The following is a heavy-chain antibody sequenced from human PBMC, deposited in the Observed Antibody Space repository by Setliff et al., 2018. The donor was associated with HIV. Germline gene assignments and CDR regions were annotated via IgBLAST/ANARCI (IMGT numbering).Heavy chain of an antibody. D-gene: IGHD3-22*01. CDR2: FYYSWNT. CDR3: ARHSITLVVGVPERDDAFDI. V-gene: IGHV4-39*01. CDR1: GGSVSSGSYY. J-gene: IGHJ3*02. Sequence: SETLSLTCSVSGGSVSSGSYYWGWIRQPPGKGLEWIGSFYYSWNTYYNPSLKSRVTISVDTSKNQFSLKLSSVTAADTAVYYCARHSITLVVGVPERDDAFDIWGQGTMVTVSS.